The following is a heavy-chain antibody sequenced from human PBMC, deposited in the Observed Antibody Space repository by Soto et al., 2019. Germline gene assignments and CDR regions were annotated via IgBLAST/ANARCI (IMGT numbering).Heavy chain of an antibody. CDR3: ATIEAVAFHI. CDR2: MKQDGSEK. D-gene: IGHD6-13*01. V-gene: IGHV3-7*03. CDR1: GFTFSSSW. Sequence: GSLRLSCVASGFTFSSSWMAWVRQTPGKGLEWVGNMKQDGSEKYYVDSVKGRFTISRDNAKNSLYLQMNSLRAEDTAVYYCATIEAVAFHIWGQGTMVTVSS. J-gene: IGHJ3*02.